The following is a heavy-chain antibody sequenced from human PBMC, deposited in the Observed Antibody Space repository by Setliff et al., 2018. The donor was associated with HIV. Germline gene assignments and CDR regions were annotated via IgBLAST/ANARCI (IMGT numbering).Heavy chain of an antibody. CDR1: GYTFTSYD. D-gene: IGHD5-12*01. J-gene: IGHJ4*02. CDR3: ARGKTWLRFLDY. Sequence: ASVKVSCKASGYTFTSYDISWVRQAPGQGLEWMGWINTHTGNTNSAQRFQGRVTMTTDTSTSTAYMELRSLRSDDTAVYYCARGKTWLRFLDYWGQGTLVTVSS. CDR2: INTHTGNT. V-gene: IGHV1-18*01.